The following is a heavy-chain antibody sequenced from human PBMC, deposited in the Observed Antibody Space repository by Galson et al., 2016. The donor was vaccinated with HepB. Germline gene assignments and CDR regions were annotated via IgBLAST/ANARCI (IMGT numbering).Heavy chain of an antibody. CDR1: GYTFTSCP. CDR2: INAGNGNA. V-gene: IGHV1-3*01. D-gene: IGHD3-10*01. Sequence: SVKVSCKASGYTFTSCPIHWVRQAPGQGLEWMGWINAGNGNAKYSQKFQGRVTITRDTSASTAYMELSNLKSEETAVYYCARAGGILGVIGFDYWGQGTLVTVSS. CDR3: ARAGGILGVIGFDY. J-gene: IGHJ4*02.